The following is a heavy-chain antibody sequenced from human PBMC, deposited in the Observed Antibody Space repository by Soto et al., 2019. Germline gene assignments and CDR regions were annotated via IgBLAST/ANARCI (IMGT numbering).Heavy chain of an antibody. CDR2: ISSSSSYT. CDR3: ARARKYFDWLIRPGPDAFDI. J-gene: IGHJ3*02. V-gene: IGHV3-11*05. CDR1: GFTFSDYY. Sequence: PGGSLRLSCAASGFTFSDYYMSWIRQAPGKGLEWVSYISSSSSYTNYADSVKGRFTISRDNAKNSLYLQMNSLRAEDTAVYYCARARKYFDWLIRPGPDAFDIWGQGTMVTVSS. D-gene: IGHD3-9*01.